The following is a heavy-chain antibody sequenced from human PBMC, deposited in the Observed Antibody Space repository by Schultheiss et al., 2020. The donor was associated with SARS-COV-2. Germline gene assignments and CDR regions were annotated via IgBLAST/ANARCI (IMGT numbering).Heavy chain of an antibody. V-gene: IGHV4-39*01. J-gene: IGHJ4*02. CDR2: IYYSGST. Sequence: GSLRLSCTVSGGSISSSSSYWGWIRQPPGKGLEWIGSIYYSGSTYYNPSLKSRVTISVDRSKNQFSLKLSSVTAADTAVYYCARRGYYGDRFDYWGQGTLVTVSS. CDR1: GGSISSSSSY. CDR3: ARRGYYGDRFDY. D-gene: IGHD4-17*01.